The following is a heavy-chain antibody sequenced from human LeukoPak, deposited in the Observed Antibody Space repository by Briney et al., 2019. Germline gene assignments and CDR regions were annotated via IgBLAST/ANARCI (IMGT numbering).Heavy chain of an antibody. J-gene: IGHJ4*02. CDR2: INPNSGGT. V-gene: IGHV1-2*04. Sequence: GASVKVSCKASGYTFTGYYMHWVRQAPGQGLEWMGWINPNSGGTNYAQKFQGWVTMTRDTSISTAYMELSRLRSDDTGVYYCGRDQSGLVRGVMNYWGQGTLVTVSS. D-gene: IGHD3-10*01. CDR1: GYTFTGYY. CDR3: GRDQSGLVRGVMNY.